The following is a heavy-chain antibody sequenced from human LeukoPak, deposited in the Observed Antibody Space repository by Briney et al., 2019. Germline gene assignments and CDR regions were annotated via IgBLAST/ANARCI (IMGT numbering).Heavy chain of an antibody. V-gene: IGHV1-69*04. CDR2: IIPILGIA. D-gene: IGHD3-3*01. Sequence: SVKVSCKASGGTFSSYAISWVRQAPGQGLEWMGRIIPILGIANYAQKFQGRVTITADKSTSTAYMELSSLRSEDTAVYYCARDDFWSGYYTASWGQGTLVTVSS. CDR3: ARDDFWSGYYTAS. CDR1: GGTFSSYA. J-gene: IGHJ4*02.